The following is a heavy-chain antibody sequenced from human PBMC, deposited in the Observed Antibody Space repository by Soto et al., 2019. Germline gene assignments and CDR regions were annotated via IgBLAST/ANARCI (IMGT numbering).Heavy chain of an antibody. D-gene: IGHD3-16*02. Sequence: VRQSHKHMLEWMGIINPNGGGTRFAQTFQGRITMTTDTSTSTVYMELRSLRSEDTAVYFCARSSGGLFGIIIQGSNLLAPWGQGSLVTVS. V-gene: IGHV1-46*01. CDR2: INPNGGGT. J-gene: IGHJ5*02. CDR3: ARSSGGLFGIIIQGSNLLAP.